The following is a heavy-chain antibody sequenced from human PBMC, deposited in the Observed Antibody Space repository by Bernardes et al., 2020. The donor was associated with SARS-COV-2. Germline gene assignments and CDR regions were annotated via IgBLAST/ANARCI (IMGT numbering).Heavy chain of an antibody. J-gene: IGHJ5*02. Sequence: GGSLRLSCAASGFTFTNYAMHWVRQAPGKGLEYVSAITNNGGRTTYYANSVKGRFTISRDDSKDTLYLLMTRLRPEDMAIYYCARAGLGGSYDHWGQGTLVTVSS. D-gene: IGHD1-26*01. CDR1: GFTFTNYA. V-gene: IGHV3-64*01. CDR2: ITNNGGRTT. CDR3: ARAGLGGSYDH.